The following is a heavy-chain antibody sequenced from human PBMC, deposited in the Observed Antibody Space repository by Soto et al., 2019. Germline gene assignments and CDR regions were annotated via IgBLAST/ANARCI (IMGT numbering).Heavy chain of an antibody. CDR1: GFTFSSYA. CDR3: AKQYLRWLAKRGGAY. CDR2: ISGSGGST. V-gene: IGHV3-23*01. D-gene: IGHD6-19*01. Sequence: EVQLLESGGGLVQPGGSLRLSCAASGFTFSSYAMSWVRQAPGKGLEWVSAISGSGGSTYYADSVKGRFTISRDNSKNTRYLQMNSLRAEATAVYYCAKQYLRWLAKRGGAYWGQGTLVTVSS. J-gene: IGHJ4*02.